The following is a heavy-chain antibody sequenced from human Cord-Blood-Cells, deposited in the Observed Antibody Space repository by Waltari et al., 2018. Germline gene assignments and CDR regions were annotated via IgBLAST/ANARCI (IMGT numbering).Heavy chain of an antibody. Sequence: QVQLQESGPGLVKPSETLSFTCAASGYSISSGYYLGWIRHPPGKGLEWIGSIYHSGSTYYNPSLKSRVTISVDTSKNQFSLKLSSVTAADTAVYYCARGSGYSSSSAAFDIWGQGTMVTVSS. D-gene: IGHD6-6*01. J-gene: IGHJ3*02. CDR1: GYSISSGYY. CDR2: IYHSGST. V-gene: IGHV4-38-2*01. CDR3: ARGSGYSSSSAAFDI.